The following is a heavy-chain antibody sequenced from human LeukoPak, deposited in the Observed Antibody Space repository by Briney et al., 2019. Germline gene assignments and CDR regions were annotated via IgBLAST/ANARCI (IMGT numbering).Heavy chain of an antibody. D-gene: IGHD3-10*01. Sequence: GGSLRLSCAASGFTSSSYAMSWVRQAPGKGLEWVSAISGSGGSTYYADSVKGRFTISRDNSKNTLYLQMNSLRAEDTAVYYCAKGGAWFGELLYHFDYWGQGTLVTVSS. V-gene: IGHV3-23*01. CDR1: GFTSSSYA. J-gene: IGHJ4*02. CDR3: AKGGAWFGELLYHFDY. CDR2: ISGSGGST.